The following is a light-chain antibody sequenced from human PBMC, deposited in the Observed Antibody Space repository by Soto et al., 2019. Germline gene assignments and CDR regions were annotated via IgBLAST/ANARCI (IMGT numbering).Light chain of an antibody. V-gene: IGLV2-23*02. Sequence: QSALTQPASVSGSPGQSITISCTATSSDIGRYNLVSWYQQHPGKPPKLMIYEATKRPSGVSNRFSGSKSGNTASLTISGLQAEDEADYYCSLYASTNTFMFGGGTKLTVL. CDR1: SSDIGRYNL. CDR3: SLYASTNTFM. CDR2: EAT. J-gene: IGLJ3*02.